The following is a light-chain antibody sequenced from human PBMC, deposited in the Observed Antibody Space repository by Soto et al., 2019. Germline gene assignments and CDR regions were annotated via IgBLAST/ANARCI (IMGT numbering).Light chain of an antibody. CDR3: CSYAGYGKVI. J-gene: IGLJ2*01. Sequence: QSALTQPASVSGSPGQSITISCTGTSSDVGSYNLVSWHQQHPGKAPKLMIYEGNKRPSGVSNRFSGSRSGNTASLTISGLQAEDEADYYCCSYAGYGKVIFGGGTKVTVL. CDR1: SSDVGSYNL. V-gene: IGLV2-23*01. CDR2: EGN.